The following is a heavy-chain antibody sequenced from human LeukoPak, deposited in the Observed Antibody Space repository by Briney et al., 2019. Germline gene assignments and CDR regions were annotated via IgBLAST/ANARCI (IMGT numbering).Heavy chain of an antibody. D-gene: IGHD3-9*01. J-gene: IGHJ4*02. Sequence: GGCLRLSCAASGFTFSSYSMNWVRQAPGKGLEWVSSISSSSSYIYYADSVKGRFTISRDNAKNSLYLQMNSLRAEDTAVYYCAREDILTGYYYWGQGTLVTVSS. V-gene: IGHV3-21*01. CDR1: GFTFSSYS. CDR3: AREDILTGYYY. CDR2: ISSSSSYI.